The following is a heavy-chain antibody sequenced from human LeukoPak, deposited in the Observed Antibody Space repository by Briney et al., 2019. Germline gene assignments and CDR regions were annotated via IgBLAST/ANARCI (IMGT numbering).Heavy chain of an antibody. CDR2: INHSGST. V-gene: IGHV4-34*01. Sequence: SETLSLTCAVYGGSFSGYYWSWIRQPPGKGLEWIGEINHSGSTNYNPSLKSRVTISVDTSKNQFSLKLSSVTAADTAVYYRARRIGRRSWFIRFQFDPWGQGTLVTVSS. D-gene: IGHD6-13*01. J-gene: IGHJ5*02. CDR3: ARRIGRRSWFIRFQFDP. CDR1: GGSFSGYY.